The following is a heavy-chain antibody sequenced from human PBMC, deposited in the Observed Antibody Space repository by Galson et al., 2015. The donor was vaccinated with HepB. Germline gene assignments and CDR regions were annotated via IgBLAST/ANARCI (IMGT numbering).Heavy chain of an antibody. V-gene: IGHV3-64D*06. Sequence: SLRLSCAASGFTFSSYLLTWVRQAPGLGLEFVSAIGHNGHSTYYADAVKGRFTISRDNSKNTLYLQMSSLGPEDTAVYYCVKVFDKSLSSWSDFWGQGTLVTVSS. J-gene: IGHJ4*02. D-gene: IGHD6-19*01. CDR1: GFTFSSYL. CDR3: VKVFDKSLSSWSDF. CDR2: IGHNGHST.